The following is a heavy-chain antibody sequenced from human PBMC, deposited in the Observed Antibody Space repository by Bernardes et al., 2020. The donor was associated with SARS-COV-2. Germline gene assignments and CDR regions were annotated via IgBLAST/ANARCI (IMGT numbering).Heavy chain of an antibody. D-gene: IGHD3-22*01. CDR1: GYTFTDYY. V-gene: IGHV1-2*02. CDR2: INPNSGGT. J-gene: IGHJ6*02. CDR3: AIPPTNYDRYGMDV. Sequence: ASVKVSCKASGYTFTDYYMHWVRQAPGQGLEWMGWINPNSGGTNYAQKFQGRVTMTRDTSISTAYMELSRLRSDDTAVYYCAIPPTNYDRYGMDVWGQGTTVTVSS.